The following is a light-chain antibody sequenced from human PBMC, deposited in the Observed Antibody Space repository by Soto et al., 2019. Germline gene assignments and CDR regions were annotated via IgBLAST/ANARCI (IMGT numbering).Light chain of an antibody. CDR1: SSNMGTNT. Sequence: QSVLTQPPSASGTPGQRVTISCSGGSSNMGTNTVSWYKQVPGTAPKVLIYVNDQRPSGVPGRFSGSNSGTSASLAIIGLQPEDEADYYCVAWDDSLNGHVFGTGTKVTVL. CDR3: VAWDDSLNGHV. V-gene: IGLV1-44*01. J-gene: IGLJ1*01. CDR2: VND.